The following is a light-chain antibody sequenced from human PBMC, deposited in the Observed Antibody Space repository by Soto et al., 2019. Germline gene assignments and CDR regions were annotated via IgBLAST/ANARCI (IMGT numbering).Light chain of an antibody. J-gene: IGLJ3*02. V-gene: IGLV1-51*02. CDR2: ENN. CDR1: RSNIGNNF. CDR3: GSWDSSLRAVV. Sequence: QSVLTQPPSVSAAPGQKVTISCSGSRSNIGNNFVSWYQQVPGTAPKLLIYENNKRPSGIPDRFSGSKSGTSVTPGITGLQTGDEADYYCGSWDSSLRAVVFGGGTKLTVL.